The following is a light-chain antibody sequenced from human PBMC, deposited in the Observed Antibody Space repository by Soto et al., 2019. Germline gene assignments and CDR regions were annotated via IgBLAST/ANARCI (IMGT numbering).Light chain of an antibody. CDR2: DAS. V-gene: IGKV3D-20*01. CDR1: QSVSSSY. J-gene: IGKJ5*01. Sequence: EIVMTQSPATLSLSPGERATLSCRASQSVSSSYLAWYQQKPGLAPRLLIYDASSRATGIPDRFSGSGSGTDFTLTISRLEPEDFAVYYCQQYGNSPITFGQGTRLEIK. CDR3: QQYGNSPIT.